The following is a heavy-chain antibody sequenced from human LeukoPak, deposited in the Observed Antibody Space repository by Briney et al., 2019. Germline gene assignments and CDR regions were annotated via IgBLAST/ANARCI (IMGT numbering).Heavy chain of an antibody. CDR3: ARGRPYSHFRFDP. J-gene: IGHJ5*02. CDR1: GGSFSGYY. V-gene: IGHV4-34*01. D-gene: IGHD2-15*01. Sequence: SETLSLTCAVYGGSFSGYYWSWIRQPPWKGLEWIGEINHSGSTNYNPSLKSRVTISVDTSKNQFSLKLSSVTAADTAVYYCARGRPYSHFRFDPWGQGTLVTVSS. CDR2: INHSGST.